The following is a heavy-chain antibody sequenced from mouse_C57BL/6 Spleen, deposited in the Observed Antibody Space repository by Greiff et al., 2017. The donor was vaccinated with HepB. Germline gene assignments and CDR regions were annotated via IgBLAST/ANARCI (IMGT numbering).Heavy chain of an antibody. CDR3: TRERYSNSLYFDV. V-gene: IGHV5-9-1*02. D-gene: IGHD2-5*01. CDR2: ISSGGDYI. J-gene: IGHJ1*03. CDR1: GFTFSSYA. Sequence: EVQGVESGEGLVKPGGSLKLSCAASGFTFSSYAMSWVRQTPEKRLEWVAYISSGGDYIYYADTVKGRFTISRDNARNTLYLQMSSLKSEDTAMYYCTRERYSNSLYFDVWGTGTTVTVSS.